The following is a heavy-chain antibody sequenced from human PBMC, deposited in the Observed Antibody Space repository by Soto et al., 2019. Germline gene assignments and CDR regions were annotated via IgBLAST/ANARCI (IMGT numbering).Heavy chain of an antibody. D-gene: IGHD3-10*01. CDR1: GGSISSYY. J-gene: IGHJ6*02. V-gene: IGHV4-59*01. CDR2: IYYSGST. CDR3: VRDAIMVGSGSVYYYYGMDV. Sequence: QVQLQESGPGLVKPSETLSLTCTVSGGSISSYYWSWIRQPPGKGLEWIGYIYYSGSTNYNPSLKSRVTISVDTSKNQFSLKLSSVTAADTAVYYCVRDAIMVGSGSVYYYYGMDVWGQGTTVTVSS.